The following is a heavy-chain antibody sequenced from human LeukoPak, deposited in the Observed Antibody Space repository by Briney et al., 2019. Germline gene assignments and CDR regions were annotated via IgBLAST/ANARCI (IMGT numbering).Heavy chain of an antibody. CDR3: AREREAYDILTGYSKHFDY. V-gene: IGHV1-3*01. CDR1: GYIFTSYA. J-gene: IGHJ4*02. D-gene: IGHD3-9*01. Sequence: ASVKVSCKASGYIFTSYAMHWVRQAPGQRHEWVGWINAGNGNTKYSQKFQGRVTITRDTSASTAYMELSSLRSEDTAVYYCAREREAYDILTGYSKHFDYWGQGTLVTVSS. CDR2: INAGNGNT.